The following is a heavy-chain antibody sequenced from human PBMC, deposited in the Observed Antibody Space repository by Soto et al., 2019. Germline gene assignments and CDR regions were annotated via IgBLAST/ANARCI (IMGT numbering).Heavy chain of an antibody. J-gene: IGHJ6*02. V-gene: IGHV3-30*03. Sequence: QVQLVESGGGVVQAGGSLGLSCTASGFTFSTYGMHWVRQAPGKGPEWVAVMSHDGSPTAFLDSVKGRFIISRDNSQNTLYLQKNSLRRDDTAVYYCARLPRSGWDHYYYGMDVWGQGTTVIVSS. CDR2: MSHDGSPT. D-gene: IGHD6-19*01. CDR3: ARLPRSGWDHYYYGMDV. CDR1: GFTFSTYG.